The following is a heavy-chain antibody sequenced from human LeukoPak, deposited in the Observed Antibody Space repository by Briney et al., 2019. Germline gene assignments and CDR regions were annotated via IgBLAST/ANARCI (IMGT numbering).Heavy chain of an antibody. J-gene: IGHJ4*02. Sequence: GSLRLSCAASGFSFSTYAMSWVRQAPGKGLEWVSAISGSGGSTDYADSVKGRFIISRDNSKNTLSLQMNSLRADDTAVYYCAKDRLVSVYTSGYYSDYWGQGTLVTVSS. CDR1: GFSFSTYA. CDR3: AKDRLVSVYTSGYYSDY. V-gene: IGHV3-23*01. D-gene: IGHD3-22*01. CDR2: ISGSGGST.